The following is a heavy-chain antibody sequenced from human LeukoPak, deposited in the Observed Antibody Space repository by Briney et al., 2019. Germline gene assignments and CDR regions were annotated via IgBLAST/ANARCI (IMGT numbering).Heavy chain of an antibody. J-gene: IGHJ4*02. CDR1: GGSISSDY. CDR2: IYYRGST. Sequence: SETLSLTCTVSGGSISSDYWSWIRQPPGKGLEWIGYIYYRGSTNYNPSLKSRVTISVDTSKSQFSLKLSSVTAADTAVYYCARLSGYSSGHYYSDYWGQGTLVTVSS. D-gene: IGHD3-22*01. V-gene: IGHV4-59*01. CDR3: ARLSGYSSGHYYSDY.